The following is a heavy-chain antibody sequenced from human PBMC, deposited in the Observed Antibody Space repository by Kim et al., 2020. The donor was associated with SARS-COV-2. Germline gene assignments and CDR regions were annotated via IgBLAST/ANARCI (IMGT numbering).Heavy chain of an antibody. V-gene: IGHV3-30*18. J-gene: IGHJ6*03. CDR3: AKDGDYYGSGNYYMDV. Sequence: GGSLRLSCAASGFTFSSYGMHWVRQAPGKGLEWVAVISYDGSNKYYADSVKGRFTISRDNSKNTLYLQMNSLRAEDTAVYYCAKDGDYYGSGNYYMDVWGKGTTVTVSS. CDR2: ISYDGSNK. D-gene: IGHD3-10*01. CDR1: GFTFSSYG.